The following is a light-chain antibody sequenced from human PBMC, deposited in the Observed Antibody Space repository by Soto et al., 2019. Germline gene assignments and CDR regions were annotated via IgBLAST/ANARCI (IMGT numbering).Light chain of an antibody. CDR3: SSYTSSSTRV. J-gene: IGLJ1*01. Sequence: QSPLTQPASVSGSPGQSITISCTGTSSDVGAYDFVSWYQQHPDEAPKLMIYEVSNRPSGVSNRFSGSKSVNTATLTISGFQAEDEDDYYCSSYTSSSTRVFGTGNKVTVL. V-gene: IGLV2-14*03. CDR1: SSDVGAYDF. CDR2: EVS.